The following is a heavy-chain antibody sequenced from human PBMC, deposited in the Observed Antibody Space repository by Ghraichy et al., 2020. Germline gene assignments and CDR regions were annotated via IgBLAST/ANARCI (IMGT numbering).Heavy chain of an antibody. CDR2: IYYSGST. V-gene: IGHV4-39*07. Sequence: SETLSLTCTVSGGSISSSSYYWGWIRQPPGKGLEWIGSIYYSGSTYYNPSLKSRVTISVDTSKNQFSLKLSSVTAADTAVYYCAGLRGLMVYAPPLLFDYWGQGTLVTVSS. CDR1: GGSISSSSYY. J-gene: IGHJ4*02. D-gene: IGHD2-8*01. CDR3: AGLRGLMVYAPPLLFDY.